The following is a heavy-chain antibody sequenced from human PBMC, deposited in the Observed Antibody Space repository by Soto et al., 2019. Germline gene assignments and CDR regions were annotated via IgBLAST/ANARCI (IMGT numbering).Heavy chain of an antibody. CDR2: ISLDGGND. V-gene: IGHV3-30-3*01. D-gene: IGHD2-21*01. J-gene: IGHJ5*02. CDR3: ARDAVDVTKRVLVIPVAS. Sequence: QVYLVESGGGVVQPGRSLRLSCAASGFMFRNHAMHWVRQAPGKGLEWVAVISLDGGNDFYADSVKGRFTISRDNSRNTLYLQMDSLRPEDTAVYYCARDAVDVTKRVLVIPVASWGQGARVTFSS. CDR1: GFMFRNHA.